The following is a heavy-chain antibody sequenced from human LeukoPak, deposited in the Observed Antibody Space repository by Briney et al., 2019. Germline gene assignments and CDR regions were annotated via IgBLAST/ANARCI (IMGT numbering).Heavy chain of an antibody. J-gene: IGHJ4*02. CDR3: AGGGGLGYYDPYYFDY. CDR1: GYTFTSYG. Sequence: ASVKVSCKASGYTFTSYGISWVRQAPGQGLEWMGWISAYNGNTNYAQKLQGRVTMTKDTSTSTAYMELRSLRSDDTAVYYCAGGGGLGYYDPYYFDYWGQGTLVTVSS. D-gene: IGHD3-16*01. CDR2: ISAYNGNT. V-gene: IGHV1-18*01.